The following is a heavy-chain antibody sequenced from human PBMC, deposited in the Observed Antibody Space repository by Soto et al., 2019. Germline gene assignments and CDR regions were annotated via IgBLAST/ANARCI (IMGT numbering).Heavy chain of an antibody. V-gene: IGHV4-31*03. CDR2: IYYSGCT. J-gene: IGHJ6*02. CDR3: AREGAAPYYYFGMDV. CDR1: GGSITSGGYY. D-gene: IGHD6-6*01. Sequence: SETLSLTCTVSGGSITSGGYYWSWIRQHPGKGLEGIGYIYYSGCTYYNPSLKSRVTISVDTSKNPFSLKLSSVTAADTAVYYCAREGAAPYYYFGMDVWGQGTTVTVSS.